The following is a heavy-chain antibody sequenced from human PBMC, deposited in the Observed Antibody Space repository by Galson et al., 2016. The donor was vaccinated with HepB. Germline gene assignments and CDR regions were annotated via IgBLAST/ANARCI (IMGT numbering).Heavy chain of an antibody. CDR3: AKRHEYCPPVGCSVDY. D-gene: IGHD3-10*02. J-gene: IGHJ4*02. Sequence: SLRLSCAASGFTFNKYGMHWVRQAPGKGLEWVAADSVHGGRKFYADAVKGRFTISRDSANNMLFLQMSSLGDDDTAVYYCAKRHEYCPPVGCSVDYWGQGTLVSVSS. CDR1: GFTFNKYG. V-gene: IGHV3-30*18. CDR2: DSVHGGRK.